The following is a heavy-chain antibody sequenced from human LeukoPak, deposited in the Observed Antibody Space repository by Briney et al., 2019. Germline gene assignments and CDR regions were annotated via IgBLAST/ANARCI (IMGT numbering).Heavy chain of an antibody. Sequence: SETLSLTCTVSGDSVSSHYWGWIRQPPGKGLEWIAYVYYTGTSNYNPSLKSRVTMSIDTSKNQFSLKLISVTAADTAVYYCARYSNHVDYFDSWGQGTLVTVSS. V-gene: IGHV4-59*02. CDR3: ARYSNHVDYFDS. CDR1: GDSVSSHY. J-gene: IGHJ4*02. D-gene: IGHD4-11*01. CDR2: VYYTGTS.